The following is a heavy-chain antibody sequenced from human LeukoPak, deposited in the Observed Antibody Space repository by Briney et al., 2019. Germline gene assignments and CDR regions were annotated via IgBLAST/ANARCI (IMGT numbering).Heavy chain of an antibody. D-gene: IGHD3-10*01. CDR3: ARFGYGSGSYYNWFDP. V-gene: IGHV4-39*01. CDR2: IYYRGST. J-gene: IGHJ5*02. Sequence: SETLSLTCTVSGGSISNRNYYWGWIRQPPGKGLELIGHIYYRGSTYYNPSLKSRVTISLDTSKNQFSLKVSSVTAADTAVYYCARFGYGSGSYYNWFDPWGQGTLVTVSS. CDR1: GGSISNRNYY.